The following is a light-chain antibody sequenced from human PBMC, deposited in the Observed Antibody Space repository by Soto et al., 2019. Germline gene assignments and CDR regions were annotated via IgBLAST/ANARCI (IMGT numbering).Light chain of an antibody. CDR3: QSYDNSLKV. V-gene: IGLV1-40*01. J-gene: IGLJ3*02. CDR2: GST. CDR1: VSTIGAGFD. Sequence: QSVLTQPPSVSGAPGQRVTISCTGSVSTIGAGFDVHWYQHRPGKVPKLLIFGSTNRPSGVPDRFSGSKSGTSASLAITGLQAEDEADYYCQSYDNSLKVFGGGTKLTAL.